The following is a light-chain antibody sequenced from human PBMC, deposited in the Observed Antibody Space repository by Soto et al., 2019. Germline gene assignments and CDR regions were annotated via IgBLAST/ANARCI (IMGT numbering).Light chain of an antibody. Sequence: DIQLPQSPSFLSASVGYRVTITCRASQDFNNCLALYQQKPREAPKLLMYVASTLQSGVPSRFSGSGSGTEFTLTISGXQPEDFATYFCQQLNSFPLTFGGGTKVDIK. J-gene: IGKJ4*01. V-gene: IGKV1-9*01. CDR3: QQLNSFPLT. CDR1: QDFNNC. CDR2: VAS.